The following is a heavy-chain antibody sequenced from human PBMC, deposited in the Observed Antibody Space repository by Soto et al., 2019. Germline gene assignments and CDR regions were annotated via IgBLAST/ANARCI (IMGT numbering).Heavy chain of an antibody. Sequence: QVQLVESGGGVVQPGRSLRLSCAASGFTFSSYGMHWVRQAPGKGLEWVAGIWYDGSNKYYADSVKGRFTISRDNSKNTLYLQMNSLIVEDTAVYYCATDQCSCGSCYIFDYWGQGTLVTVSS. V-gene: IGHV3-33*01. CDR1: GFTFSSYG. J-gene: IGHJ4*02. CDR2: IWYDGSNK. CDR3: ATDQCSCGSCYIFDY. D-gene: IGHD2-15*01.